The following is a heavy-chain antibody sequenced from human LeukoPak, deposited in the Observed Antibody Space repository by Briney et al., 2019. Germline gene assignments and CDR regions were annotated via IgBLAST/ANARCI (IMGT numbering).Heavy chain of an antibody. CDR3: ARDQLPYNWFDP. CDR2: IYYSGST. V-gene: IGHV4-30-4*08. D-gene: IGHD2-2*01. Sequence: SQTLSLTCTVSGGSISSGDYYWSWIRQPPGKGLEWIGYIYYSGSTYYNPSLKSRVTISVDTSKNQFSLKLSSVTAADTAVHYCARDQLPYNWFDPWGQGTLVTVSS. J-gene: IGHJ5*02. CDR1: GGSISSGDYY.